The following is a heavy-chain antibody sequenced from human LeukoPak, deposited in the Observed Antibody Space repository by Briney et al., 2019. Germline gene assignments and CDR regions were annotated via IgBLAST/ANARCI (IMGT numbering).Heavy chain of an antibody. CDR3: TRDSGTYNWLDP. D-gene: IGHD1-26*01. J-gene: IGHJ5*02. CDR1: GFTFSGSA. V-gene: IGHV3-73*01. CDR2: IDKEKNSYATAS. Sequence: GGSLRLSCAASGFTFSGSAIQWVRQSFGKGLEWIGHIDKEKNSYATASAYAVSVEGRFTVSRDDSKNMALLQMSGLKTEDTALYFCTRDSGTYNWLDPWGQGTLVTVSS.